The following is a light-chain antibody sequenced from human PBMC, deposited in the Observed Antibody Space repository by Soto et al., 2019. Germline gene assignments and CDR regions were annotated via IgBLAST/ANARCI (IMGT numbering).Light chain of an antibody. Sequence: DIQMTQSPSSLSASVGDRVTITCQASQDISNYLNWYQQKPGKAPKLLIYDASNLETGVPSRFSGSGSGTDFTITISSLQPEDIVTYCCQQYGNPPLTFGGGTKVEIK. J-gene: IGKJ4*01. CDR3: QQYGNPPLT. CDR2: DAS. CDR1: QDISNY. V-gene: IGKV1-33*01.